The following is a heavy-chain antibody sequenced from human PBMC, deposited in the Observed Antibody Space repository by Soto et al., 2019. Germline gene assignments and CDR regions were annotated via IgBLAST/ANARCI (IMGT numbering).Heavy chain of an antibody. CDR2: IRSKTGGGTA. Sequence: EVQLVESGGGLVKPGGSLRLSCAASGFTFSNAWMTWVRQAPGKGLEWVGRIRSKTGGGTADYAAPVNGRFTISRDDSKNTLYLQIDSLKTEDTAVYYCATTNWLDPWGQGTLVTVSS. V-gene: IGHV3-15*07. J-gene: IGHJ5*02. CDR3: ATTNWLDP. CDR1: GFTFSNAW.